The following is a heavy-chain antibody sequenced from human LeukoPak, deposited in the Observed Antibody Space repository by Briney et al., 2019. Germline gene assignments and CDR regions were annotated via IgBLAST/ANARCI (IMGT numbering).Heavy chain of an antibody. CDR2: ISANGGST. CDR3: AKDFYDFAC. CDR1: GFTFSTYA. D-gene: IGHD2/OR15-2a*01. J-gene: IGHJ4*02. V-gene: IGHV3-23*01. Sequence: GGSLRLSCTASGFTFSTYAMTWVRQAPGKGLEWVSTISANGGSTYYADSVKGRFSISRDNSRNTVWLQMNSLRAEDTAVYYCAKDFYDFACWGQGTLVTVSS.